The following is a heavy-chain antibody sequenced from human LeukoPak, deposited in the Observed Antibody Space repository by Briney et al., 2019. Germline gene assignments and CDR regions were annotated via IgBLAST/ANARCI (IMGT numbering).Heavy chain of an antibody. CDR3: ARLSPVTMIVVSYWYFDL. Sequence: GGSLRLSCSISGFTFTDYAVHWVRQVPGKGLEWVSGILWNGGETGYADSVKGRFTISRDNAKSSLYLQMSSLRAEDTALYYCARLSPVTMIVVSYWYFDLWGRGTLVTVSS. CDR1: GFTFTDYA. V-gene: IGHV3-9*01. J-gene: IGHJ2*01. CDR2: ILWNGGET. D-gene: IGHD3-22*01.